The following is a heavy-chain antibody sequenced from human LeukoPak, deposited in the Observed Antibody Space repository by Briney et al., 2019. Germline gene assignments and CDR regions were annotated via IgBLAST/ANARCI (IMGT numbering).Heavy chain of an antibody. J-gene: IGHJ5*02. V-gene: IGHV4-34*01. CDR1: GGSFSGYY. Sequence: PSETLSLTCAVYGGSFSGYYWSWIRQPPGKGLEWIGEINHSGSTNYNPSLKSRVTISVDTSKNQFSLKLSSVTAADTAVYYCARGADDIVVVPAASGFDPWGQGTLVTVSS. D-gene: IGHD2-2*01. CDR3: ARGADDIVVVPAASGFDP. CDR2: INHSGST.